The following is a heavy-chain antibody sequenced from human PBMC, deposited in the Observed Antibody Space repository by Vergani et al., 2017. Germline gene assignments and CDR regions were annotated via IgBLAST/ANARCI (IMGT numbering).Heavy chain of an antibody. CDR1: GFTFSNYD. V-gene: IGHV3-30*02. D-gene: IGHD1-7*01. J-gene: IGHJ4*02. Sequence: VQLLQSEGAVVQPGGSLRLSCAASGFTFSNYDMHWVRQAPGRGLEWVAFIKYNEKRKEYEDSVKGRFTISRDISKDTLYLQMTSLRVEDTAVYYCVRDGPELFLHWGQGTLVTVSS. CDR2: IKYNEKRK. CDR3: VRDGPELFLH.